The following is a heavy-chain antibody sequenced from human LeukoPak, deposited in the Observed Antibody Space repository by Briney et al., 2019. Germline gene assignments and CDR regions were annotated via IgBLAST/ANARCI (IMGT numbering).Heavy chain of an antibody. Sequence: PGGSLRLSCAASGFTFSTYAMSWVRQAPGKGLEWVSGISVNGGSTYYADSVKGRFTISRDNSKNTLSLQMNSLRAEDTALYYCAKDVHRDLSFFDYWGQGTPVTVSS. CDR2: ISVNGGST. CDR1: GFTFSTYA. CDR3: AKDVHRDLSFFDY. V-gene: IGHV3-23*01. D-gene: IGHD3-16*02. J-gene: IGHJ4*02.